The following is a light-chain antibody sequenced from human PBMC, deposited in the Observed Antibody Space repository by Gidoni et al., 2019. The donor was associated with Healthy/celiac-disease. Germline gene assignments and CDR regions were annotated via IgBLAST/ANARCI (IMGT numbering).Light chain of an antibody. J-gene: IGKJ1*01. CDR3: QKYNSYLWT. CDR2: KAS. CDR1: QSISSW. V-gene: IGKV1-5*03. Sequence: DIQMTQSPSTLSASVGDRVTITCRASQSISSWLAWYQQKPGKAPKLLIYKASSLESGVPSRFSGSGSGKEFTLTISSLQPDDFATYYCQKYNSYLWTFGQGTKVEIK.